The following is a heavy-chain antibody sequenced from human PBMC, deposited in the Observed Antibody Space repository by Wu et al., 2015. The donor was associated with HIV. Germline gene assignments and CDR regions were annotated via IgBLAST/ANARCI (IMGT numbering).Heavy chain of an antibody. Sequence: QVQLVQSGAEVKKPGSSVKVSCKASGGTFSSYAISWVRQAPGQGLEWMGGIIPIFGTANYAQKFQGRVTITADESTSTAYMELSSLRSEDTAVYYCARVPHPQFQDQADYYFDYWGQGTLVTVSS. J-gene: IGHJ4*02. CDR1: GGTFSSYA. CDR3: ARVPHPQFQDQADYYFDY. D-gene: IGHD2-2*01. V-gene: IGHV1-69*12. CDR2: IIPIFGTA.